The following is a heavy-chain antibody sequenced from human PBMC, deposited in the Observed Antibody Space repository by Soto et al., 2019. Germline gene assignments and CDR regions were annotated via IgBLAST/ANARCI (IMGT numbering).Heavy chain of an antibody. D-gene: IGHD2-15*01. CDR1: GYSFSDYW. V-gene: IGHV5-51*01. CDR2: IFPGDSDI. Sequence: GESLKISCKVSGYSFSDYWIGWVRQMPGKGLEWMGIIFPGDSDIKYSPSFQGQVIISADKSISTAHLQWSSLEDSDTGTYYCGRFGIGGCRGGRCFTSYHYYGMDVWGQGTTVTVSS. CDR3: GRFGIGGCRGGRCFTSYHYYGMDV. J-gene: IGHJ6*02.